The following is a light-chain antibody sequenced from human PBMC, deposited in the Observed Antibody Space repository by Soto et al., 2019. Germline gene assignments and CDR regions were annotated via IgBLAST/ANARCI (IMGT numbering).Light chain of an antibody. CDR3: AAWDDSLSAWV. J-gene: IGLJ3*02. CDR1: SYNVGKNL. Sequence: QSVLTQPPSVSGTPGQRVTISCSGGSYNVGKNLVYWYQQRPGTAPKLIIFKSNQRPSGVPDRFSGSNSGSSASLAISGLRSEDEADYFCAAWDDSLSAWVFGGGTKLTVL. CDR2: KSN. V-gene: IGLV1-47*01.